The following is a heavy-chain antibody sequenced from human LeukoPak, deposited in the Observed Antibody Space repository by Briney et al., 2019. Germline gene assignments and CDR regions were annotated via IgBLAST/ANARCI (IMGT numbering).Heavy chain of an antibody. D-gene: IGHD4-23*01. CDR2: IYYSGNT. J-gene: IGHJ5*02. Sequence: SETLSLTCTVSGGSISGYYWSWIRQPPGKGLEWIGSIYYSGNTYYNPSLKGRVTISVDTSKNQFSLKLTSVTASDTALYYCARRGSLHSPANPWGQGTLVTVSS. CDR1: GGSISGYY. V-gene: IGHV4-39*01. CDR3: ARRGSLHSPANP.